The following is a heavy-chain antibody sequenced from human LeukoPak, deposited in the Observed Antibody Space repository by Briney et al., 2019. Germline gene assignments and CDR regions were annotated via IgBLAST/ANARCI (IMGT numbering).Heavy chain of an antibody. Sequence: GASVKVSCKASEYTFTGFFMHWVRQAPGQGLEWMGWINPNIGDAYYAQKFQGRVTMTRDRSINTAYMELSRLTSDDTAVYYCARMDLDGGDSIGFDSWGQGTLVTVSS. J-gene: IGHJ5*01. V-gene: IGHV1-2*02. CDR1: EYTFTGFF. CDR3: ARMDLDGGDSIGFDS. CDR2: INPNIGDA. D-gene: IGHD2-21*02.